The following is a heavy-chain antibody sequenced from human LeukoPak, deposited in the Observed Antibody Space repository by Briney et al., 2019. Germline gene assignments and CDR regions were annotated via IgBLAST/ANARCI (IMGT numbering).Heavy chain of an antibody. CDR1: GYTFTSYW. CDR3: ARRGRGGSGFKDAFDI. D-gene: IGHD3-10*01. Sequence: GESLKISCKGSGYTFTSYWIGWVRQMPGKGLEWMGIIYPGDSDTTYSPSFQGQVTISADKSISTAYVQWSSLKASDSAIYYCARRGRGGSGFKDAFDIWGQGTMVTVSS. J-gene: IGHJ3*02. CDR2: IYPGDSDT. V-gene: IGHV5-51*01.